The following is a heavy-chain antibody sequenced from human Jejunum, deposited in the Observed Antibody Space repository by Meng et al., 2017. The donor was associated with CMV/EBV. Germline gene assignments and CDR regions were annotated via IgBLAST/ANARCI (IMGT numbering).Heavy chain of an antibody. Sequence: SGFTLSDHIITWVRQAPGRCLEWVSSISSYSTYIYYADSVKGRFTISRDNANSSLLLHMDSLRADDTAVYFCARVGSGSYKLDLWGQGVQVTVSS. CDR3: ARVGSGSYKLDL. D-gene: IGHD6-19*01. J-gene: IGHJ5*02. CDR1: GFTLSDHI. CDR2: ISSYSTYI. V-gene: IGHV3-21*04.